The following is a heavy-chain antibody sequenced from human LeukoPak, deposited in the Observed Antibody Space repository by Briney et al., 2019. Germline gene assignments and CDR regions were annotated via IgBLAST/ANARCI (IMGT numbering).Heavy chain of an antibody. Sequence: PSETLSLTCAVYGGPFSGYYWSWIRQPAGKGLEWIGRIYPSGNSNHNPSLESRVTILIDTSKNHFSLQLSSVTAADTAMYYCARDGGLTSRMDVWGKGTLVTVSS. D-gene: IGHD6-25*01. CDR2: IYPSGNS. CDR3: ARDGGLTSRMDV. V-gene: IGHV4-4*07. J-gene: IGHJ6*03. CDR1: GGPFSGYY.